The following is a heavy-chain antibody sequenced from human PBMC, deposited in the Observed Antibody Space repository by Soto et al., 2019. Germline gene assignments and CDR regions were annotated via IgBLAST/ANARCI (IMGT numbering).Heavy chain of an antibody. J-gene: IGHJ4*02. D-gene: IGHD2-8*02. CDR2: IRSKAYGGTT. CDR1: GFTFGDYA. Sequence: GGSLRLSCTASGFTFGDYAMSCVRQAPGKGLEWVGFIRSKAYGGTTEYAASVKGRFTISRDDSKSIAYLQMNSLKTEDTAVYYCTRDYPGGYYFDYWGQGTLVTVSS. CDR3: TRDYPGGYYFDY. V-gene: IGHV3-49*04.